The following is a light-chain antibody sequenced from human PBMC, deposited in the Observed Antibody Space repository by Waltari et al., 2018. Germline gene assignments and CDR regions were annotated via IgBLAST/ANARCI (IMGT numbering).Light chain of an antibody. CDR2: GKN. CDR3: HSRDSSGDVL. Sequence: SSELTQDPAVSVALGQTVRITCQGDSLRTYYVSWFHQKPGQAPALVIYGKNNLPSGIPDRFSASSSGSTASLTIIGAQAEDEADYYCHSRDSSGDVLIGGGTKLTVV. CDR1: SLRTYY. V-gene: IGLV3-19*01. J-gene: IGLJ2*01.